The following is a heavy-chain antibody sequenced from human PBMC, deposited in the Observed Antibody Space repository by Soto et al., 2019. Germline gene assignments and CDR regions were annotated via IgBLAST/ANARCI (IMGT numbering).Heavy chain of an antibody. CDR2: ISAYSGNT. CDR1: GYSFSSHG. J-gene: IGHJ5*02. D-gene: IGHD3-10*01. CDR3: ARDGYYHGSGSSGWFDP. Sequence: GASVKVSCKASGYSFSSHGISWVRQAPGQGLEWMGWISAYSGNTNYAQKLQGRVTMTTDTSTSTAYMELRSLRSDDTAVYYCARDGYYHGSGSSGWFDPWGQGTLVTVSS. V-gene: IGHV1-18*01.